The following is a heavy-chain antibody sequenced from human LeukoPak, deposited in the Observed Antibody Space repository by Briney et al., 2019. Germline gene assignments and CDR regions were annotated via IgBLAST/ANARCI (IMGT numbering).Heavy chain of an antibody. Sequence: PGGSLRLSCAASGFTFSDYYMSWIRQAPGKGLEWVSYISSSGSTIYYADSVKGRFTISRDNAKNSLYLQMNSLRAEDTAVYYCARDFHSSLKEYTAHGYYYYGMDVWGQGTTVSVSS. V-gene: IGHV3-11*01. CDR3: ARDFHSSLKEYTAHGYYYYGMDV. J-gene: IGHJ6*02. D-gene: IGHD6-6*01. CDR2: ISSSGSTI. CDR1: GFTFSDYY.